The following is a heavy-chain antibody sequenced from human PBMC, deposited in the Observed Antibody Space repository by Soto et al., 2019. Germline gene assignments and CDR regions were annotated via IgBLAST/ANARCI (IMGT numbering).Heavy chain of an antibody. Sequence: PSETLSLTCAVYGGSFSGYYWSWIRQPPGKGLEWIGEINHSGSTNYNPSLKSRVTISVDTSKTQFSLKLSSVTAADTAVYYCARVRLLWFGERVAYGMDVWGQGTTVTVSS. V-gene: IGHV4-34*01. CDR3: ARVRLLWFGERVAYGMDV. D-gene: IGHD3-10*01. CDR1: GGSFSGYY. J-gene: IGHJ6*02. CDR2: INHSGST.